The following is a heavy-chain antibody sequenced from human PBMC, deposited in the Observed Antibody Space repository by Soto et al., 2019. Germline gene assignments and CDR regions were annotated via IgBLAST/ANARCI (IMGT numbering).Heavy chain of an antibody. V-gene: IGHV3-7*05. D-gene: IGHD5-18*01. CDR3: ARGDKYSGDY. CDR2: RNQDGSET. J-gene: IGHJ4*02. Sequence: VQLVEAGGGLVQPGGSLRLSCAASGFTFGGYWMSWVRQAPGKGLEWVANRNQDGSETYYVDSVKGRFTISRDNDENSLYLQMNGRRAEDTAVYYCARGDKYSGDYWGQGTLVTVSS. CDR1: GFTFGGYW.